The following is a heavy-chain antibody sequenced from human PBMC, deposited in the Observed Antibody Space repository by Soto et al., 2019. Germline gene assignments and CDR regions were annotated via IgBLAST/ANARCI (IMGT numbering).Heavy chain of an antibody. CDR1: FTSYD. Sequence: QVQLVQSGAEVKKPGASVKVSCTFTSYDINWVRQATGHGLEWMGWMNPNSGNTRYAQKFQGRVTMTRNTSNFTAYMELSSLRSEDTAVYYWARGPGSSDWRFSYYYMDVWGQGTTVTVSS. D-gene: IGHD6-19*01. CDR2: MNPNSGNT. J-gene: IGHJ6*02. CDR3: ARGPGSSDWRFSYYYMDV. V-gene: IGHV1-8*01.